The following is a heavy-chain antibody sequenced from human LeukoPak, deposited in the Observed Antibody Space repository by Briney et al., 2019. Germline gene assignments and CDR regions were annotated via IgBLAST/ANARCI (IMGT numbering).Heavy chain of an antibody. D-gene: IGHD3-9*01. CDR1: GGSISSYY. V-gene: IGHV4-59*08. J-gene: IGHJ6*02. CDR3: ASGAMDYDILTGPPYYYGMDV. CDR2: IYYSGST. Sequence: SETLSLTCTVSGGSISSYYWSWIRQPPGKGLEWIGYIYYSGSTNYNPSLKSRVTISVDTSKNQFSLKLSSVTAADTAVYYCASGAMDYDILTGPPYYYGMDVWGQGTTVTVSS.